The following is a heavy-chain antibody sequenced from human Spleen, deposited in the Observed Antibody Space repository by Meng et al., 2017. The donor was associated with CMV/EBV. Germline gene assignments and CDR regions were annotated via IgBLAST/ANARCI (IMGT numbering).Heavy chain of an antibody. Sequence: FSGYYLSWIRQPPGKGLEWIGEINHSGSTNYNPSLKSRVTISVDTSKNQFSLKLSSVTAADTAVYYCARGLPRITIFGVVMGWYFDYWGQGTLVTVSS. J-gene: IGHJ4*02. V-gene: IGHV4-34*01. CDR2: INHSGST. CDR1: FSGYY. D-gene: IGHD3-3*01. CDR3: ARGLPRITIFGVVMGWYFDY.